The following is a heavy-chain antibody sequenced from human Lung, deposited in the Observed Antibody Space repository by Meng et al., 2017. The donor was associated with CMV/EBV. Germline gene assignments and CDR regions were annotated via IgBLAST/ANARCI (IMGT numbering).Heavy chain of an antibody. CDR3: ARDWGLRPADIDY. CDR1: GFTFSSYS. J-gene: IGHJ4*02. CDR2: ITNGKNYI. V-gene: IGHV3-21*01. Sequence: GGSXRLXCAASGFTFSSYSMSWVRQAPGKGLEWVSSITNGKNYIYYADSVKGRFTISRDNAKNSLYLQMNSLRAEDTAVYYCARDWGLRPADIDYWGQGTLVTFSS. D-gene: IGHD2-21*02.